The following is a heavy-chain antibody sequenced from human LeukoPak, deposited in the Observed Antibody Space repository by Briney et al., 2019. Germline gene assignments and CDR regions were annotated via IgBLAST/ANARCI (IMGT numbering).Heavy chain of an antibody. CDR2: IRYDGSNK. J-gene: IGHJ6*03. V-gene: IGHV3-30*02. CDR1: GFTFSSYG. D-gene: IGHD2-2*01. CDR3: AKDGLSIVVVPAAIHYYYYYMDV. Sequence: GGSLRLSCAASGFTFSSYGMHWVRQAPGKGLEWVAFIRYDGSNKYYADSVKGRFAISRDNSKNTLYLQMNSLRAEDTAVYYCAKDGLSIVVVPAAIHYYYYYMDVWGKGTTVTISS.